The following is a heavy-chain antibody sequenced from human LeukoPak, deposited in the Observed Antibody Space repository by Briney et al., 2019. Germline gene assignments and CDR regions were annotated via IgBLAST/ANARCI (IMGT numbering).Heavy chain of an antibody. Sequence: PGGSLRLSCTTSGFTFGDYAMTWVRQAPGKGLEWVSYISSSGSTIYYADSVKGRFTISRDNAKNSLYLQMNNLRAEDTAVYYCARDVGCSGGSCYYPYYYYYMDVWGKGTTVTISS. CDR2: ISSSGSTI. J-gene: IGHJ6*03. CDR3: ARDVGCSGGSCYYPYYYYYMDV. CDR1: GFTFGDYA. D-gene: IGHD2-15*01. V-gene: IGHV3-48*03.